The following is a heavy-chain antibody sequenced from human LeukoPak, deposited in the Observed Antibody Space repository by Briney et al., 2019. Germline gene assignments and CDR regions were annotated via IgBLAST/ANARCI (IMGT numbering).Heavy chain of an antibody. CDR1: GGSISSYY. CDR2: IYYSGST. Sequence: PSETLSLTCTVSGGSISSYYWSWIRQPPGKGLEWIGYIYYSGSTNYNPSLKSRVTISVDTSKNQFSLKLSSVTAADTAVYYCARVGTMIVVADSGMDVWGQGTTVTVSS. CDR3: ARVGTMIVVADSGMDV. D-gene: IGHD3-22*01. J-gene: IGHJ6*02. V-gene: IGHV4-59*01.